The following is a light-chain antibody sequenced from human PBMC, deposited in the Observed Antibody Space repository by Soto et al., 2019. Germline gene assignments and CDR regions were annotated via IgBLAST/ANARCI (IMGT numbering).Light chain of an antibody. Sequence: QSVLTQPASVSGSPGQSITISCTGTSSDVGGYHYVSWYQQHPGKAPKLMIYEVSNRPSGVSNRFSASKSGNTASLTISGLQTEDAADYYCSSYTSNNTLVFGIGTKLTVL. J-gene: IGLJ1*01. V-gene: IGLV2-14*01. CDR3: SSYTSNNTLV. CDR2: EVS. CDR1: SSDVGGYHY.